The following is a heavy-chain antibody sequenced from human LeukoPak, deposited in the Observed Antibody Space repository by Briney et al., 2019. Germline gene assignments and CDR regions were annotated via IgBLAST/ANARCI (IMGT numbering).Heavy chain of an antibody. CDR2: ISGSGGST. D-gene: IGHD2-15*01. CDR1: GFTFSSYA. Sequence: GGSLRLSCAASGFTFSSYAMSWVRQAPGKGLEWVSAISGSGGSTYYADSVKGRFTIPRDHSKTTRNLQMNSLRAKDTDVYYCSKDLSDGGSCYGCYAFDIWGQGTMVTVSA. V-gene: IGHV3-23*01. CDR3: SKDLSDGGSCYGCYAFDI. J-gene: IGHJ3*02.